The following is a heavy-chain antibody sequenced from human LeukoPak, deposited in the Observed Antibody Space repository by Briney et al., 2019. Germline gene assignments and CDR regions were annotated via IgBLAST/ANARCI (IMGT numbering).Heavy chain of an antibody. Sequence: SVKVSCKASGYTFSGYHIHWVRQAPGQGLEWMGRIIPILGIANYAQKFQGRVTITADKSTSTAYMELSSLRSEDTAVYYCAREVVVPAAMPPEYFQHWGQGTLVTVSS. CDR3: AREVVVPAAMPPEYFQH. D-gene: IGHD2-2*01. J-gene: IGHJ1*01. V-gene: IGHV1-69*04. CDR2: IIPILGIA. CDR1: GYTFSGYH.